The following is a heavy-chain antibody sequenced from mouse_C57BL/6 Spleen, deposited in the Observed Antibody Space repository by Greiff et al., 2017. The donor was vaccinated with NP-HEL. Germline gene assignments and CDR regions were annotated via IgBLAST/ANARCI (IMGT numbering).Heavy chain of an antibody. V-gene: IGHV1-69*01. J-gene: IGHJ2*01. CDR3: ARLFITTDY. CDR2: IDPSDSYT. D-gene: IGHD1-1*01. CDR1: GYTFTSYW. Sequence: QVQLKQPGAELVMPGASVKLSCKASGYTFTSYWMHWVKQRPGQGLEWIGEIDPSDSYTNYNQKFKGKSTLTVDKSSSTAYMQLSSLTSEDSAVYYCARLFITTDYWGQGTTLTVSS.